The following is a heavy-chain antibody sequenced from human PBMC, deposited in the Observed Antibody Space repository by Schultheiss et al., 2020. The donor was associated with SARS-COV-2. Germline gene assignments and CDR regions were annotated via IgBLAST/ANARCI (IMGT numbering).Heavy chain of an antibody. CDR3: ARGVVGLNLLYCSSTSCYKRSWFDP. V-gene: IGHV1-18*01. Sequence: ASVKVSCKASGYTFTSYGISWVRQAPGQGLEWMGWISAYNGNTNYAQKLQGRVTMTTDTSTSTAYMELRSLRSDDTAVYYCARGVVGLNLLYCSSTSCYKRSWFDPWGQGTLVTVSS. CDR2: ISAYNGNT. J-gene: IGHJ5*02. D-gene: IGHD2-2*02. CDR1: GYTFTSYG.